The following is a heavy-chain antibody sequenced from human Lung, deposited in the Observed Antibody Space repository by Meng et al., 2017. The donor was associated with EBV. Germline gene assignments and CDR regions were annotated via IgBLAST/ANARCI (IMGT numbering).Heavy chain of an antibody. CDR1: GVSISSKIR. CDR2: IDDSGST. V-gene: IGHV4-4*02. D-gene: IGHD1-26*01. J-gene: IGHJ4*02. Sequence: QGHLQGPGPGLVKPSGTLSLTCGVSGVSISSKIRWTWVRQPPGKGLEWIGDIDDSGSTNYNPSLNSRISISLDKSKNHFSLKVNSVTAADTAVYYCARGKQDAWELLAYWGQGALVTVSS. CDR3: ARGKQDAWELLAY.